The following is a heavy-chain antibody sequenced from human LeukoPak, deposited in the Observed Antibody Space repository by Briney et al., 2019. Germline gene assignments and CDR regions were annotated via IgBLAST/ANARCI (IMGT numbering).Heavy chain of an antibody. V-gene: IGHV3-23*01. CDR3: TYSHSAPGRGAFDM. Sequence: GGSLRLSCAASGFSFSSYAISWVRQAPGKGLDWVSTISGTGGTTYYADSVKGRFTISRDNSKNTLFVQMNSLRAEDTAVYYCTYSHSAPGRGAFDMWGPGTMVTVSP. CDR1: GFSFSSYA. J-gene: IGHJ3*02. D-gene: IGHD5-18*01. CDR2: ISGTGGTT.